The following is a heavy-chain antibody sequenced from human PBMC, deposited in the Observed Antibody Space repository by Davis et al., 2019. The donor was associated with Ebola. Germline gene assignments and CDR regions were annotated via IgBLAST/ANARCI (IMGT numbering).Heavy chain of an antibody. CDR3: ARHPAYYDVMDV. J-gene: IGHJ6*02. Sequence: GESLKISCKSFGNSFTTYWIDWVRQMPGQGLEWMGSIYLEDSDTRYGPSFQGQVTISADKSINIAYLQWSSLKASDTAMYYCARHPAYYDVMDVWGQGTTVTVSS. CDR2: IYLEDSDT. CDR1: GNSFTTYW. V-gene: IGHV5-51*01.